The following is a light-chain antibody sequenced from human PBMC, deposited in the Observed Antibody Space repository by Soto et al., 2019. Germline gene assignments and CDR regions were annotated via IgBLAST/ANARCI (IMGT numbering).Light chain of an antibody. J-gene: IGKJ1*01. CDR2: AAS. Sequence: AIQLTQSPSSLYASVGDRVTITCRASQAIRTALGWYQQKPGKAPELLIYAASTLQSGVPSRFSGSGSGTDFTLTISCLQSEDFATYYCQQYYSFPPTFGQGTKVEIK. V-gene: IGKV1-6*01. CDR1: QAIRTA. CDR3: QQYYSFPPT.